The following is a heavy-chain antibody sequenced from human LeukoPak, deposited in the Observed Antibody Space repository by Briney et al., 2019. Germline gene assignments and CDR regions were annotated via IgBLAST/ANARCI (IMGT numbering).Heavy chain of an antibody. CDR3: AREAYGDYVFDY. D-gene: IGHD4-17*01. J-gene: IGHJ4*02. V-gene: IGHV3-74*01. CDR1: GFTFSSYW. CDR2: INSDGSST. Sequence: GGSLRLSCAASGFTFSSYWMHWVRQAPGKGLVWVSRINSDGSSTSYADSVKGRFTISRDNAKNTLYLQMNSLRAEDTAVYYSAREAYGDYVFDYWGQGTLVTVSS.